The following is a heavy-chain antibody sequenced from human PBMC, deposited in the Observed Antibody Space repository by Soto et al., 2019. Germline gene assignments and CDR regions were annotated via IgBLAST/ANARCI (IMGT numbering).Heavy chain of an antibody. J-gene: IGHJ4*02. Sequence: QEQLVQPGAEVKKPGSSVKVSCKASGGIFSSYAISWVRQAPGQGLEWMGGIIPIFGTTNYAQKFQGRVTITADESTNTAYMDLSSLKSEDTAIYYCARGGSGYVWFNEFWGQGTLVTVSS. CDR1: GGIFSSYA. CDR3: ARGGSGYVWFNEF. CDR2: IIPIFGTT. V-gene: IGHV1-69*01. D-gene: IGHD3-22*01.